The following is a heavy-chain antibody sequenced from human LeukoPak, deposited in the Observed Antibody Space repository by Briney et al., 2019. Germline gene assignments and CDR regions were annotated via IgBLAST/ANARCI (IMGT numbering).Heavy chain of an antibody. Sequence: ASVKVSCKASGYTLTSYGISWVRQAPGQGLEWRGGIIPVFGTANYAQKFQGRVTITADKSTSTAYMELSSLRSEDTAVYYCASPVVVVAATFEYFQHWGQGTLVTVSS. CDR1: GYTLTSYG. D-gene: IGHD2-15*01. J-gene: IGHJ1*01. V-gene: IGHV1-69*06. CDR2: IIPVFGTA. CDR3: ASPVVVVAATFEYFQH.